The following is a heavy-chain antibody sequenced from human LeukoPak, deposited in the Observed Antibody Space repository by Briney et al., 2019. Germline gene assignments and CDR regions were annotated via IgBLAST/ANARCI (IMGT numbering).Heavy chain of an antibody. Sequence: ASDTLSLTCAVYGESFCGYYWRWIRHPTEKALEWIGEINHSGSTNYNPSLKSRVTISVDTSKNQFSLKLISVTAADTAVYYCAIGLMDGYDHGLYYFDYWGQGTLVTVSS. CDR1: GESFCGYY. D-gene: IGHD5-12*01. V-gene: IGHV4-34*01. J-gene: IGHJ4*02. CDR3: AIGLMDGYDHGLYYFDY. CDR2: INHSGST.